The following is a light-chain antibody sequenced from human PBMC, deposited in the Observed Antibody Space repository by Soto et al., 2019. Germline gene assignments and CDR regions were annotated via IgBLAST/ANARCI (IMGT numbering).Light chain of an antibody. J-gene: IGLJ3*02. Sequence: QTVVTQEPSFSVSPEGTVTLTCGLSSGSVSPAYSPSWYQQTPGLAPRTLIYNTDTRSSGVPDRFSGSILGNKAALTITGAQADDECDYYCVLYIGSGFWVFGGGTKLTVL. V-gene: IGLV8-61*01. CDR1: SGSVSPAYS. CDR2: NTD. CDR3: VLYIGSGFWV.